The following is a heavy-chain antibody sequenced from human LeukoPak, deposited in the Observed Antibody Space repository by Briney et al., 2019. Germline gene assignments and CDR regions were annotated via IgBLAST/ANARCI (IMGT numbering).Heavy chain of an antibody. CDR3: AREIQDYDILTGFPSRKLYFDY. D-gene: IGHD3-9*01. Sequence: ASVKVSCKASGYTFTTYGITWVRQAPGQGLECMGWISAYNGNTNYAQNLQGRVTMTTDTSTSTAYMELRSLRSDDTAVYYCAREIQDYDILTGFPSRKLYFDYWGQGTLVTVSS. V-gene: IGHV1-18*01. CDR1: GYTFTTYG. J-gene: IGHJ4*02. CDR2: ISAYNGNT.